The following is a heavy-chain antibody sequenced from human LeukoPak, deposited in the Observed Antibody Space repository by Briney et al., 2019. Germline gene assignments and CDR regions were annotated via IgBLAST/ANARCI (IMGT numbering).Heavy chain of an antibody. J-gene: IGHJ4*02. CDR1: GGSISSYY. V-gene: IGHV4-4*09. CDR2: IYTSGST. D-gene: IGHD3-22*01. Sequence: SEALSLTCTVSGGSISSYYWSWIRQPPGKGLEWIGYIYTSGSTNYNPSLKSRVTISVDTSKNQFSLKLSSVTAADTAVYYCARPVDYYGSSGNEMFLDYWGQGTLVTVSS. CDR3: ARPVDYYGSSGNEMFLDY.